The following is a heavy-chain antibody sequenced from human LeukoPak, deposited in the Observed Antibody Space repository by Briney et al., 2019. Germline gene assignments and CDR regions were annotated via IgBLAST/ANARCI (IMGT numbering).Heavy chain of an antibody. Sequence: AGGSLRLSCAASGFTFTNAWMSWVRQAPGKGLEWVGRIKSKTDGGTTDYAAPVKGRFTISRDDSKNTLYLQMNSLKTEDTAVYYCTPYLTKRFLEWLRFVGAFDIWGQGTMVTVSS. V-gene: IGHV3-15*01. J-gene: IGHJ3*02. CDR3: TPYLTKRFLEWLRFVGAFDI. CDR1: GFTFTNAW. CDR2: IKSKTDGGTT. D-gene: IGHD3-3*01.